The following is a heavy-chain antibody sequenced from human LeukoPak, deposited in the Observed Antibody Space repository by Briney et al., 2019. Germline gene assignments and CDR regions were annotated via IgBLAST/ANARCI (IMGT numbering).Heavy chain of an antibody. J-gene: IGHJ4*02. CDR2: ISAYNGNT. D-gene: IGHD3-22*01. Sequence: ASVKVSCKASGYTFTSYGISWVRQAPGQGLEWMGWISAYNGNTNYAQKLQGRVTMTTDTSTSTAYMELSRLRSDDTAVYYCATARLLNNLDYWGQGTLVTVSS. V-gene: IGHV1-18*01. CDR3: ATARLLNNLDY. CDR1: GYTFTSYG.